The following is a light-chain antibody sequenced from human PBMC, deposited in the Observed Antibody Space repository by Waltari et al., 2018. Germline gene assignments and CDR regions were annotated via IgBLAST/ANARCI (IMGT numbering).Light chain of an antibody. V-gene: IGKV1-39*01. J-gene: IGKJ5*01. CDR3: QQSYSTPLFT. CDR1: QSVSVF. CDR2: SAS. Sequence: DIQMTQSPSSLSASVGDTVTIACRASQSVSVFLNWYHQKPGRAPELLIHSASSLHSGVPSRFSGSGSGTDCILTISGLQPEDFGTYYCQQSYSTPLFTFGQGTRLDIK.